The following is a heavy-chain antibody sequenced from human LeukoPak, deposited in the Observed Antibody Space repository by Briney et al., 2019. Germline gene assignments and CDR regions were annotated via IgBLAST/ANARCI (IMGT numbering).Heavy chain of an antibody. V-gene: IGHV3-30*03. CDR1: GFTFSSYG. CDR3: ARRTSGYGVYYFDY. Sequence: GRSLRLSCAASGFTFSSYGMHWVRQAPGKGLEWVAVISYDGSNKYYADSVKGRFTISRDNSKNTLYLQVNSLRAEDTAVYYCARRTSGYGVYYFDYWGQGTLVTVSS. CDR2: ISYDGSNK. J-gene: IGHJ4*02. D-gene: IGHD5-12*01.